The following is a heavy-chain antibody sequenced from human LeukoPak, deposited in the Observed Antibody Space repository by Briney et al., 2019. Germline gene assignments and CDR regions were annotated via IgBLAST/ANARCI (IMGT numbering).Heavy chain of an antibody. CDR2: ISGTDTST. Sequence: GGSLRLSCAASGFTFSGYAMGWVRQAPGKGLEWVSTISGTDTSTYYADSVKGRFTISRDSSKNTRYLQMNSLRAEDTAVYFCAARPPRIVAGPFDYWGQGILVTVSS. V-gene: IGHV3-23*01. J-gene: IGHJ4*02. CDR1: GFTFSGYA. D-gene: IGHD5-12*01. CDR3: AARPPRIVAGPFDY.